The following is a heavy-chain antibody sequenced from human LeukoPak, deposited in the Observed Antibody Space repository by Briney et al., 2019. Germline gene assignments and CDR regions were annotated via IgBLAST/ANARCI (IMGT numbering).Heavy chain of an antibody. Sequence: SVKVSCKASGGTFSSYAISWVRQAPGQGLEWMGGIIPIFGTANYAQKFQGRVTITADESTSTAYMELSSLRSEDTAVYYCARKRIDGDNVSWFDPWGQGTLVTVSS. CDR1: GGTFSSYA. D-gene: IGHD4-17*01. CDR3: ARKRIDGDNVSWFDP. J-gene: IGHJ5*02. V-gene: IGHV1-69*13. CDR2: IIPIFGTA.